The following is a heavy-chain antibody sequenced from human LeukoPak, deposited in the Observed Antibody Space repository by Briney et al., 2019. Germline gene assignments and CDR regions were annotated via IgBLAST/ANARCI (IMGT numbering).Heavy chain of an antibody. J-gene: IGHJ6*03. Sequence: SETLSLTCTVSGGSISSYYWSWIRQPPGKGLEWIGYIYYSGSTNYNPSLKSRVTKSVDTSKNQFSLKLSSVTAADTAVYYCARGPAKYYDFWSGPYYYYYMDVWGKGTTVTVSS. V-gene: IGHV4-59*01. CDR3: ARGPAKYYDFWSGPYYYYYMDV. CDR1: GGSISSYY. D-gene: IGHD3-3*01. CDR2: IYYSGST.